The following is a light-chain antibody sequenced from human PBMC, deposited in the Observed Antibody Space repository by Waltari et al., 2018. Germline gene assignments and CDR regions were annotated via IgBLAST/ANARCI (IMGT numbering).Light chain of an antibody. V-gene: IGLV2-14*01. CDR3: SSYTSSSTVV. Sequence: QSALTQPASVSGSPGQSITISCTGTSSHVGGYHYFPWYQQHPGKAPKLMIYDVSKRPSGVSNRFSGSKSGNTASLTISGLQAEDEADYYCSSYTSSSTVVFGGGTKLTVL. CDR1: SSHVGGYHY. CDR2: DVS. J-gene: IGLJ2*01.